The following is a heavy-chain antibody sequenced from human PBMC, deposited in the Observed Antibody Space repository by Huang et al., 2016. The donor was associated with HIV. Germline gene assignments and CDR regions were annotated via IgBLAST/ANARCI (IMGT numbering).Heavy chain of an antibody. Sequence: QVELVQSGAEVKRPGASVRVSCKAAGYIFTKYGINWVRQAPGQGLEWMGGISPDNGNTNYAEKFQGRVTLTRDTSATTAYMELRDVTSADTAVYYCARDHWYPLQNWFDLWGQGTLVTVSS. J-gene: IGHJ5*01. CDR2: ISPDNGNT. V-gene: IGHV1-18*01. CDR1: GYIFTKYG. CDR3: ARDHWYPLQNWFDL. D-gene: IGHD1-1*01.